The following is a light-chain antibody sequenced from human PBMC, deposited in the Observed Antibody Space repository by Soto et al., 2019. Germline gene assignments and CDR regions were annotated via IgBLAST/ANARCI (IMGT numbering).Light chain of an antibody. CDR2: AAS. V-gene: IGKV1-8*01. J-gene: IGKJ3*01. CDR3: QKYSTYPFT. Sequence: ATRMTQSPSSFSASTGDRVNITCRADQGVSSYLAWYQQKPGRAPKLLIYAASTLQSGVPSTFSGSGSGTAFTLTISCLQSEEFATYLCQKYSTYPFTFGTVTKVDVK. CDR1: QGVSSY.